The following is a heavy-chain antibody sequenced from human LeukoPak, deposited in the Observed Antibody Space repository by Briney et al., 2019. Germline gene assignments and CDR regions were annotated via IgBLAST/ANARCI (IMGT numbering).Heavy chain of an antibody. CDR1: GGSISSSSYY. Sequence: SETLSLTCTVSGGSISSSSYYWGWIRQPPGKGLAWIGSIYYSGSTYYNPSLKSRVTISVDTSKNQFSLKLSSVTAADTAVYYCARHQLWLRGVIIRYFDYWGQGTLVTVSS. CDR3: ARHQLWLRGVIIRYFDY. CDR2: IYYSGST. D-gene: IGHD3-10*01. J-gene: IGHJ4*02. V-gene: IGHV4-39*01.